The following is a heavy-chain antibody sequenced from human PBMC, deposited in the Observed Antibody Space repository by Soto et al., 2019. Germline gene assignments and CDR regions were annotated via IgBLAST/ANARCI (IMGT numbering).Heavy chain of an antibody. V-gene: IGHV3-23*01. J-gene: IGHJ4*02. CDR1: GFTFSTYA. CDR2: ISGSGDST. CDR3: AQERSSGWSFDS. D-gene: IGHD6-19*01. Sequence: EVQLLESGGVLVQPGGSLRLSCAASGFTFSTYAMKWVRQAPGKGLEWVSGISGSGDSTYYADSVKGRFTVSRDNSKNTLYLQMNSLRAEDTAVFYCAQERSSGWSFDSWGQGTLVTVSS.